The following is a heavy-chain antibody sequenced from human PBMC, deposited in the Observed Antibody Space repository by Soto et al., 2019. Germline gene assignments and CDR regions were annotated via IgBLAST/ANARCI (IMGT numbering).Heavy chain of an antibody. D-gene: IGHD1-1*01. CDR3: ATDRDWKIDY. Sequence: EMQLVESGGGLVQPGGSLRLSCAGPGFTFGGYVMHWARQAPGQGLMWVLRISHDGTITSYADSVKGRFTISRDNAKNTLYLQMNSLRAEDTAVYYCATDRDWKIDYWGQGTLVIVSS. CDR1: GFTFGGYV. V-gene: IGHV3-74*01. CDR2: ISHDGTIT. J-gene: IGHJ4*02.